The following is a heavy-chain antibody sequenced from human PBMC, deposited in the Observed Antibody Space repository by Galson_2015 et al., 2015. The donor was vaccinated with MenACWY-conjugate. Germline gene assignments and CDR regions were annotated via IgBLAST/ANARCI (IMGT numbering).Heavy chain of an antibody. CDR3: ARGGRRDNSGYTYAFAY. CDR2: IRNKLYSYTT. Sequence: SLRLSCAASGFTFSDYYMDWVRQAPGKGLEWVGHIRNKLYSYTTEYAASLKGRLTISRDDSKNSSHLQLNALKTEDTAVYFCARGGRRDNSGYTYAFAYWGQGTLVTVSS. J-gene: IGHJ4*02. V-gene: IGHV3-72*01. CDR1: GFTFSDYY. D-gene: IGHD5-18*01.